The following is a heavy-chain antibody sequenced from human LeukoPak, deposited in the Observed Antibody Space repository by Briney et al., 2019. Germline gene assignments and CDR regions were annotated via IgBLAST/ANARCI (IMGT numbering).Heavy chain of an antibody. CDR3: ARGRAMASEIDY. V-gene: IGHV1-18*04. J-gene: IGHJ4*02. CDR1: GYTFTSYG. CDR2: ISLYNDNT. D-gene: IGHD5-18*01. Sequence: GASVKVSCTASGYTFTSYGISWVRQAPGQGLEWMGWISLYNDNTNYAENLQDRVTMTTDTSTTTAYMELRSLRSDDTAVYYCARGRAMASEIDYWGQGTLVTVSS.